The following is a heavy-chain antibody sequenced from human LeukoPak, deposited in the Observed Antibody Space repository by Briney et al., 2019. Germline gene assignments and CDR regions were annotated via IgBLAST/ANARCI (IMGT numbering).Heavy chain of an antibody. CDR2: ISSSSSYI. CDR1: GFTFSSYA. J-gene: IGHJ4*02. V-gene: IGHV3-21*01. CDR3: AREQVVAATDLVLDY. D-gene: IGHD2-15*01. Sequence: PGGSLRLSCAASGFTFSSYAMNWVRQAPGKGLEWVSSISSSSSYIYYADSVKGRFTISRDNAKNSLYLQMNSLRAEDTAVYYCAREQVVAATDLVLDYWGQGTLVTVSS.